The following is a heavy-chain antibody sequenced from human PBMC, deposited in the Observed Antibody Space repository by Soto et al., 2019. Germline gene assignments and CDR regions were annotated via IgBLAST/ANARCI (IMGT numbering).Heavy chain of an antibody. J-gene: IGHJ6*02. V-gene: IGHV3-48*03. CDR2: ISSSGSTI. Sequence: GGSLRLSCAASGFTFNSYEMNWVRQAPGKGLEWVSYISSSGSTIYYADSVKGRFTISRDNAKNSLYLQMNSLRAEDTAVYYCARDSSLRTKKGSFCSSTSCYTRRGMDVWGQGTTVTVSS. CDR3: ARDSSLRTKKGSFCSSTSCYTRRGMDV. D-gene: IGHD2-2*02. CDR1: GFTFNSYE.